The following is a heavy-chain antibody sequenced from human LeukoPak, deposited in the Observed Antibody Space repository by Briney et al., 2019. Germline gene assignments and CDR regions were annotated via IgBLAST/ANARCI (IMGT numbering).Heavy chain of an antibody. V-gene: IGHV3-23*01. CDR1: GFTFSSCA. CDR3: AKLFDSGTYNNLFHY. CDR2: ITATSSNT. D-gene: IGHD3-10*01. J-gene: IGHJ4*02. Sequence: QSGGSLRLSCAASGFTFSSCAMSWVRQAPGKGREWVSAITATSSNTYDADSVQGRFIISRDNSNNTLYLQLNSLRPEDTAIYYCAKLFDSGTYNNLFHYWGQGTLVTVSS.